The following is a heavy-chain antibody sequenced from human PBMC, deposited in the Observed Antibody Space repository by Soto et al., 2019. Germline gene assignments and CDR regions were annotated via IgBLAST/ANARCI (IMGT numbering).Heavy chain of an antibody. J-gene: IGHJ4*02. CDR2: INWNGGST. CDR3: ARDRYYDILTGYSL. CDR1: GFTFDDYG. V-gene: IGHV3-20*04. Sequence: GGSLRLSCAASGFTFDDYGMSWVRQAPGKGLEWVSGINWNGGSTGYADSVKGRFTISRDNAKNSLYLQMNSLRAEDTALYYCARDRYYDILTGYSLWGQGTLVTVSS. D-gene: IGHD3-9*01.